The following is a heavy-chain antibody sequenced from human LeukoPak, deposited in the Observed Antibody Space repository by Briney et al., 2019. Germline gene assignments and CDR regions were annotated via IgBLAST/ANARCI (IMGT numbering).Heavy chain of an antibody. Sequence: PGGSLRLSCAASGFTFSGSAMHWVRQASGKGLEWVGRIRSKTNSYATSYAASVKGRFALSRDDSKNTAYLQMNSLKTEDTAVYYCARVTGYTIEDYFDYWGQGTLVTVSS. CDR2: IRSKTNSYAT. J-gene: IGHJ4*02. CDR3: ARVTGYTIEDYFDY. CDR1: GFTFSGSA. D-gene: IGHD3-9*01. V-gene: IGHV3-73*01.